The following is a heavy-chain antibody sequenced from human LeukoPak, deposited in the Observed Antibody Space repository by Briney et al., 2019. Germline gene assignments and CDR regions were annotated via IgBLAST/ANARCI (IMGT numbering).Heavy chain of an antibody. CDR3: ARLGPASSGWPESFDY. CDR1: GFTFNSYW. V-gene: IGHV3-7*03. Sequence: GGSLRLSCAASGFTFNSYWMDWVRQAPGKGLEWVANIKRDGSEKYYVDSVKGRFTISRDNAKNSLDLQMNSLRVEDTAVYYCARLGPASSGWPESFDYWGQGTLVTVSS. D-gene: IGHD6-19*01. J-gene: IGHJ4*02. CDR2: IKRDGSEK.